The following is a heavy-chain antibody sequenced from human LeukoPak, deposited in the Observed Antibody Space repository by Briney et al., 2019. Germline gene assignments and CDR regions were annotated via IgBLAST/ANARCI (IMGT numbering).Heavy chain of an antibody. CDR3: ARDRGYYDSSGLYYFDS. D-gene: IGHD3-22*01. CDR2: ISTYNGNI. Sequence: GASVKVSCKTSGYNFFTYGINWLRQAPGQGLEWMGWISTYNGNINYAQKFQGSVTMTIDTITTTAYMELRSLRSDDTAVYYCARDRGYYDSSGLYYFDSWGQGTLVIVSS. CDR1: GYNFFTYG. J-gene: IGHJ4*02. V-gene: IGHV1-18*01.